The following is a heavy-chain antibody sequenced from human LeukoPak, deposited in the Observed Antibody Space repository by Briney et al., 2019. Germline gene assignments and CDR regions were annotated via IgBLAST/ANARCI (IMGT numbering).Heavy chain of an antibody. CDR3: ASQVVPAAIPDAFDI. D-gene: IGHD2-2*01. Sequence: SETLSLTCAVSGYSINSGYYWGWIRQPPGKGLEFIGSIYRSGSTYFNPSLKSRGTISLDTSKNQFSLKLSSVTAADTAVYYCASQVVPAAIPDAFDIWGQGTMVTVSS. CDR2: IYRSGST. J-gene: IGHJ3*02. V-gene: IGHV4-38-2*01. CDR1: GYSINSGYY.